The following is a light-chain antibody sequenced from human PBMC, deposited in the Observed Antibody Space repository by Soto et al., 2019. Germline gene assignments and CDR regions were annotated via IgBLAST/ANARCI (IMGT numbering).Light chain of an antibody. CDR1: SSDVGGYNY. Sequence: ALTQPASVSGSPGQSITISCTGTSSDVGGYNYVSWYQQYPGKAPKLMIYDVTNRPSGVSNRFSGSKSGNTASLTISGLQAEDEADYYCSSYTSSNTLVVFGGGTKLTVL. J-gene: IGLJ2*01. CDR3: SSYTSSNTLVV. V-gene: IGLV2-14*01. CDR2: DVT.